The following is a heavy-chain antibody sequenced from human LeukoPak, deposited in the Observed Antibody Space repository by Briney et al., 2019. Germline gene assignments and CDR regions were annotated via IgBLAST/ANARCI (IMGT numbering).Heavy chain of an antibody. J-gene: IGHJ5*02. CDR2: INPSGGST. V-gene: IGHV1-46*01. CDR3: ARVESYYDRLAGLAP. Sequence: ASVKVSCKASGYTFTSHYMHWVRQAPGQGLEWMGIINPSGGSTSYAQKFQGRVTMTRDLSTSTVYMELSSLRSEDTAVYYCARVESYYDRLAGLAPWGQGTLVTVSS. D-gene: IGHD3-22*01. CDR1: GYTFTSHY.